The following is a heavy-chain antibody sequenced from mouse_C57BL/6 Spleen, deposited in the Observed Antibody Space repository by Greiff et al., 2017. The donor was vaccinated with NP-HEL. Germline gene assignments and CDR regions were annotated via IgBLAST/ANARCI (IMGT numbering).Heavy chain of an antibody. J-gene: IGHJ3*01. D-gene: IGHD3-2*02. Sequence: QVHVKQSGAELVKPGASVKLSCKASGYTFTEYTIHWVKQRSGQGLEWIGRFYPGSGSIKYNEKFKDKATLTADKSSSTVYMELSRLTSEDSAVYFCARHEEAQATAWFAYWGQGTLVTVSA. V-gene: IGHV1-62-2*01. CDR1: GYTFTEYT. CDR2: FYPGSGSI. CDR3: ARHEEAQATAWFAY.